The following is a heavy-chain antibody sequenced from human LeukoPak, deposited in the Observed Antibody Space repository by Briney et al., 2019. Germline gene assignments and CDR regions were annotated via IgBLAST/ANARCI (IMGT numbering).Heavy chain of an antibody. V-gene: IGHV3-23*01. CDR2: ISGSGGST. CDR3: AKPKDNSLYCLDY. Sequence: PGGSLRLSCAASAFTFRSYAMRWVRQAGGKGLEWVSAISGSGGSTYYADSVKGRFTIPRDNSKNTLYLQMSSLRAEDTAVYYCAKPKDNSLYCLDYWGQGTLVTVSS. J-gene: IGHJ4*02. CDR1: AFTFRSYA. D-gene: IGHD2-8*02.